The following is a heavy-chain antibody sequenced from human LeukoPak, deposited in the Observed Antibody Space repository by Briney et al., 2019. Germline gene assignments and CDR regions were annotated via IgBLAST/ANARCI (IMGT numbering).Heavy chain of an antibody. J-gene: IGHJ4*01. CDR3: ARGAQKYSSSPPGY. CDR1: GGSFSGYY. Sequence: SETLSLTCAVYGGSFSGYYWSWIRQPPGKGLEWIGEINHSGSTNYNPSLKSRVTISVDMSKNQFSLKLSSVTAADTAVYYCARGAQKYSSSPPGYWGQGTLVTVSS. D-gene: IGHD6-6*01. V-gene: IGHV4-34*01. CDR2: INHSGST.